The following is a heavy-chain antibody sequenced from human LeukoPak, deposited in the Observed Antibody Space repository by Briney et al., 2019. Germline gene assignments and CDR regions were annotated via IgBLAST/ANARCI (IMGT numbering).Heavy chain of an antibody. CDR3: ARRVDTAMWDPEADAFDI. Sequence: PSETLTLTCTVCVGPMRRYYWIWPRGPPGKGRVGIGYIYYSENTKYNPCVKSRVTISVDTYKNQFSLKLSSVTAADTAVYYCARRVDTAMWDPEADAFDIWGQGTVVTVSS. D-gene: IGHD5-18*01. CDR1: VGPMRRYY. CDR2: IYYSENT. V-gene: IGHV4-59*01. J-gene: IGHJ3*02.